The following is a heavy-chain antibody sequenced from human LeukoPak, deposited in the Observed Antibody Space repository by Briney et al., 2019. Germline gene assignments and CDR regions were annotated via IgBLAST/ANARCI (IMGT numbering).Heavy chain of an antibody. CDR3: AATHDSSAEHTRRGDY. J-gene: IGHJ4*02. V-gene: IGHV3-21*01. Sequence: NPGGSLSLSCAASGFTFSSYSMNWVRQAPGKGLEWVSSISSSSSYIHYADSVKGRFTISRDNAKNSLCLQMNSLRAEDTAVYYCAATHDSSAEHTRRGDYWGQGTLVTVSS. CDR2: ISSSSSYI. D-gene: IGHD3-22*01. CDR1: GFTFSSYS.